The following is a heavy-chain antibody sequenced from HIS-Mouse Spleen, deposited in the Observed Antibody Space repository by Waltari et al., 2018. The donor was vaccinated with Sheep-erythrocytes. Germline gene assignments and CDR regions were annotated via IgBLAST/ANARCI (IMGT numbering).Heavy chain of an antibody. D-gene: IGHD3-3*01. V-gene: IGHV2-26*01. Sequence: QVTLKESGPVLVKPTETLTMTCTVSGFSLSNARMGVSWIRQHPGKGFEWLAHIFSHDEKSYSTSLKSRRTISQDTSKSQVVLTMTNMDPVDTATYYCARITSYYDVWSTYNKDYFDYWGQGTLVTVSS. CDR1: GFSLSNARMG. J-gene: IGHJ4*02. CDR3: ARITSYYDVWSTYNKDYFDY. CDR2: IFSHDEK.